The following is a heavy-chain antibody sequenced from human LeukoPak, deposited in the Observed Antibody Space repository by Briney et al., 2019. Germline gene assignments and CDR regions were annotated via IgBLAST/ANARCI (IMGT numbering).Heavy chain of an antibody. Sequence: GGSLRLSCAASGFTFSSYAMSWVRQAPGKGLEWVANIKQDGTEKYYVDSVKGRFTISRDNAKNSLYLQLNSLRAEDTAVYYCARLNYDILTGYEVRFDYWGQGTLVTVSS. D-gene: IGHD3-9*01. CDR2: IKQDGTEK. CDR3: ARLNYDILTGYEVRFDY. CDR1: GFTFSSYA. J-gene: IGHJ4*02. V-gene: IGHV3-7*01.